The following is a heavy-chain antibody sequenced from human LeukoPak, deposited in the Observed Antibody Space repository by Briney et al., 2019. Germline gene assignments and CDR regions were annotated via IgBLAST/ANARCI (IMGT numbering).Heavy chain of an antibody. D-gene: IGHD1-1*01. CDR2: INHSGST. Sequence: NPSETLSLTCAVYGGSFSGYYWSWIRQPPGKGLEWIGEINHSGSTYYNPSLKSRVTISVDTSKNQFSLKLSSVTAADTAVYYCASLYKDYFDYWGQGTLVTVSS. CDR3: ASLYKDYFDY. CDR1: GGSFSGYY. J-gene: IGHJ4*02. V-gene: IGHV4-34*01.